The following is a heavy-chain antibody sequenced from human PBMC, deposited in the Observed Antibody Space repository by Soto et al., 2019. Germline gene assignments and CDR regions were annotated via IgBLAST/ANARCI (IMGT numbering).Heavy chain of an antibody. CDR3: ARHAPYCSSTSHCAYGMDV. D-gene: IGHD2-2*01. CDR1: GGPISSYY. CDR2: IYYSGST. J-gene: IGHJ6*02. Sequence: QVQLQESGPGLVRPSETLSLTCTVSGGPISSYYWSWIRQPPGKGLEWIGYIYYSGSTHYNPSLKSRVTISVDTSKNQFSLKLSSVTAADTAVYYCARHAPYCSSTSHCAYGMDVWGQGTTVTVSS. V-gene: IGHV4-59*08.